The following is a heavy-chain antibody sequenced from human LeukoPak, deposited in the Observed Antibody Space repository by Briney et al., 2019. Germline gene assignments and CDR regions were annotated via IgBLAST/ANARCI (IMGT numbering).Heavy chain of an antibody. CDR3: ARDVSVSGMDV. D-gene: IGHD5/OR15-5a*01. V-gene: IGHV3-7*01. Sequence: GGSLRLSCAASGFILSNHWMSWVRQAPGKGLEWVANIKTDGSEKYYVDSVKGRFTISRDNPKNSLYLQMNSLRAEDTAICYCARDVSVSGMDVWGQGTTVTVSS. CDR1: GFILSNHW. CDR2: IKTDGSEK. J-gene: IGHJ6*02.